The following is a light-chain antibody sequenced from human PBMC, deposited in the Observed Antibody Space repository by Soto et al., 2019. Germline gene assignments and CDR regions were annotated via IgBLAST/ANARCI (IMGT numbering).Light chain of an antibody. J-gene: IGKJ1*01. Sequence: DIVMTQSPDSLAVSLGERATINCKSSQSVLYSSNNKNYLAWYQQKPGQPPKLLIYWASTRESGVPDRFSGSGSGTDFTLTISSLQAEDVAVYYCQQYYRPWTFGQVTKLEIK. V-gene: IGKV4-1*01. CDR2: WAS. CDR1: QSVLYSSNNKNY. CDR3: QQYYRPWT.